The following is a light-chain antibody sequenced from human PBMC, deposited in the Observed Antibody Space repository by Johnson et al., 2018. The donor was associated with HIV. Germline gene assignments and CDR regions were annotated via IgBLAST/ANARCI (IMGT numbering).Light chain of an antibody. CDR1: SFNIGINF. Sequence: QSVLTQPPSVSAAPGQRVTISCSGSSFNIGINFVSLYQQVPGTAPKLLICESNKRPSGIPNRFSGSKSGTSATLDITGLQTGDEADYYCGTWDSSLSAVYVFGTGTKVTVL. CDR2: ESN. J-gene: IGLJ1*01. CDR3: GTWDSSLSAVYV. V-gene: IGLV1-51*02.